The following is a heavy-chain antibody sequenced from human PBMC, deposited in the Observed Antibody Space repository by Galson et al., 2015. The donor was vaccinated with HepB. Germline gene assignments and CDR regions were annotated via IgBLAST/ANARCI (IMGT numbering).Heavy chain of an antibody. J-gene: IGHJ6*02. V-gene: IGHV3-48*04. D-gene: IGHD3-22*01. CDR2: ISSSSSTI. Sequence: SLRLSCAASGFTFSSYSMNWVRQAPGKGLEWVSYISSSSSTIYYADSVKGRFTISRDNAKNSLYLQMNSLRAEDTAVYYCARDGVLYYYDSSGSQTSGYYYGMDVWGQGTTVTVSS. CDR3: ARDGVLYYYDSSGSQTSGYYYGMDV. CDR1: GFTFSSYS.